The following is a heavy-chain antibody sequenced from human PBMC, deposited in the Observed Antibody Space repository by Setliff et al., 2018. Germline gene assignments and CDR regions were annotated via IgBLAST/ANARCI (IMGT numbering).Heavy chain of an antibody. CDR3: ARVRDCSGGICHRGFHHYMDV. CDR1: GGTFSSYA. Sequence: GASVKVSCKASGGTFSSYAIDWVRQAPGQGLEWMGGIIPMFGTTNYAQRFRGRVTITADESTTTAYLELVSLRSEDTAVYYCARVRDCSGGICHRGFHHYMDVWGKGTTVTVS. J-gene: IGHJ6*03. CDR2: IIPMFGTT. D-gene: IGHD2-15*01. V-gene: IGHV1-69*13.